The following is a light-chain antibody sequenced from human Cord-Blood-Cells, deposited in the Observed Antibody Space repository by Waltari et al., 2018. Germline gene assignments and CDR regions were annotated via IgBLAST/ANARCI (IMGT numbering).Light chain of an antibody. Sequence: QSALTQPASVSGSPGQSITIPCTGTSSDVGGYNHVSWYQQPPGKAPKLMIYDVSNRPSGVSNRFSGSKSGNTASLTISGLQAEDEADYYCSSYTSSSTLFGGGTKLTVL. V-gene: IGLV2-14*01. CDR1: SSDVGGYNH. J-gene: IGLJ2*01. CDR2: DVS. CDR3: SSYTSSSTL.